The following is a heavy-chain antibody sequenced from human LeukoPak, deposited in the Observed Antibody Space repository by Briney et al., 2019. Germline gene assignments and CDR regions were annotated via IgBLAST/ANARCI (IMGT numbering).Heavy chain of an antibody. CDR3: TDRDSDWRKRFDY. V-gene: IGHV3-7*01. CDR1: GFSFSTHW. CDR2: INEDGSET. J-gene: IGHJ4*02. Sequence: GGSLRLSCAASGFSFSTHWMNWFRQVPGKGLEWVANINEDGSETNYVDSVKGRFTISRDNAENSLYVQMNSLGVEDTAVYRVTDRDSDWRKRFDYWGQGALVTVSS. D-gene: IGHD3-9*01.